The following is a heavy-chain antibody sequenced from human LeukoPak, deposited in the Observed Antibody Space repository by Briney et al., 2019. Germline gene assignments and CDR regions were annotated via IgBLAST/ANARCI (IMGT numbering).Heavy chain of an antibody. CDR3: VCGKPYDFWSGYYTIWFDP. V-gene: IGHV4-39*01. Sequence: SETLSLTCTVSGGSISSSSYYWGWIRQPPGKGLEWIGSIYYSGSTYYNPSLKSRVTISVDTSKNQFSLKLSSVTAADTAVYYCVCGKPYDFWSGYYTIWFDPWGQGTLVTVSS. CDR1: GGSISSSSYY. D-gene: IGHD3-3*01. CDR2: IYYSGST. J-gene: IGHJ5*02.